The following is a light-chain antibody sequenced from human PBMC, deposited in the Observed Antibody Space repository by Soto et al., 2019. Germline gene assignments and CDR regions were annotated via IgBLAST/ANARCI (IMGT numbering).Light chain of an antibody. V-gene: IGKV1-5*01. CDR3: QQYNNWPPWT. CDR2: DAS. CDR1: QSISSW. J-gene: IGKJ1*01. Sequence: DIQMTQSPSTLSASLGDRVTITCRASQSISSWLAWYQQKPGKAPKLLIYDASSLESRVPSRFSGSGSGTEFTLTISSLQPEDFAVYYCQQYNNWPPWTFGQGTKVDI.